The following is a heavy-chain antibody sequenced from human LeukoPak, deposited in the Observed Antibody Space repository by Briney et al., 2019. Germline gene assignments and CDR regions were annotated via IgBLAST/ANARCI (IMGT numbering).Heavy chain of an antibody. J-gene: IGHJ4*02. CDR2: IWYDGSNK. Sequence: GGSLRLSCAAPGFTFSSYGMHWVRQAPGKGLEWVAVIWYDGSNKYYADSVKGRFTISRDNSKNTLYLQMNSLRAEDTAVYYCARGASSSWYYFDYWGQGTLVTVSS. D-gene: IGHD6-13*01. CDR3: ARGASSSWYYFDY. CDR1: GFTFSSYG. V-gene: IGHV3-33*01.